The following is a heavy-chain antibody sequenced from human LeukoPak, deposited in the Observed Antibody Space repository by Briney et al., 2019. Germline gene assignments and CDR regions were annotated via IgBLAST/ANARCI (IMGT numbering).Heavy chain of an antibody. J-gene: IGHJ4*02. V-gene: IGHV3-30*03. Sequence: GGSLRLSCAASGFTFSSYGVHWVRQAPGKGLEWVAVISYDGSNKYYADSVKGRFTISRDNSKNTLYLQMNSLRAEDTAVYYCATADCSSTSCYRLWGQGTLVTVSS. CDR2: ISYDGSNK. CDR3: ATADCSSTSCYRL. D-gene: IGHD2-2*01. CDR1: GFTFSSYG.